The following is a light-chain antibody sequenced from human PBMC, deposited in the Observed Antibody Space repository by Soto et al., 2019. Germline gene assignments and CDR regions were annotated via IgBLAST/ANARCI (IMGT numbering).Light chain of an antibody. J-gene: IGKJ1*01. CDR2: RTF. Sequence: EILLTQSPGTLSLSAVAKDTLSCRASQSVSSSYFAWYQVRPCPAPRLLLFRTFSRATGFPVMFSGSGSGTDFTLTISSLEPEEFVVYYSQQRDIWPWTCGQGTKVDI. CDR1: QSVSSSY. CDR3: QQRDIWPWT. V-gene: IGKV3D-20*02.